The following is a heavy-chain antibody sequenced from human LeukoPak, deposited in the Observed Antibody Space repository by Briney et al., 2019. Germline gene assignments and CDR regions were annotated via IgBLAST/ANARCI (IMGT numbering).Heavy chain of an antibody. D-gene: IGHD2-21*02. CDR2: ISGSGDNT. CDR3: ARGGMTASNWFDP. Sequence: PGGSLRLSCAVSGFTFSSYAMSWVRQAPGKGLEWVSTISGSGDNTYSADSVRGRFTISRDNSKNTLYLQMNSLRAEDTAVYYCARGGMTASNWFDPWGQGTLVTVSS. CDR1: GFTFSSYA. J-gene: IGHJ5*02. V-gene: IGHV3-23*01.